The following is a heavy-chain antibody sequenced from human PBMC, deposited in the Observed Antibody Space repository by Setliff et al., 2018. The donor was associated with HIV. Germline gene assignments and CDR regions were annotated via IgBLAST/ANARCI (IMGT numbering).Heavy chain of an antibody. J-gene: IGHJ4*02. V-gene: IGHV1-18*01. Sequence: ASVKVSCKASGYSFTTSGVSWVRQAPGQGLEWMGWINIRSGNTNYAQKFQGRVTMTTDTSTSTAYMGLRSLGSDDTAVYYCARDEPKNTVAAPGYWGQGTLVTVSS. CDR3: ARDEPKNTVAAPGY. D-gene: IGHD2-15*01. CDR2: INIRSGNT. CDR1: GYSFTTSG.